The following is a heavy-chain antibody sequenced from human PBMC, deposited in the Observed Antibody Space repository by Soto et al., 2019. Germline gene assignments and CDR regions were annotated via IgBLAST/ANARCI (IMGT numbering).Heavy chain of an antibody. J-gene: IGHJ2*01. D-gene: IGHD3-22*01. CDR3: ARGAYYYDSSGYPPGLRYFDL. V-gene: IGHV1-2*04. CDR2: INPNSGGT. CDR1: GYTFTGYY. Sequence: GASVKVSCKASGYTFTGYYMHWVRQAPGQGLEWMGWINPNSGGTNYAQKFQGWVTMTRDTSIGTAYMELSRLRSDDTAVYYCARGAYYYDSSGYPPGLRYFDLWGRGTLVTVSS.